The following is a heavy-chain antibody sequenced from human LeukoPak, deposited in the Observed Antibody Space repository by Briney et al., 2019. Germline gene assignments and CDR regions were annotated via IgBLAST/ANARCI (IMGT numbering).Heavy chain of an antibody. CDR3: AKPPYGRDVYNYFDY. D-gene: IGHD5-24*01. CDR2: ISGSGGST. V-gene: IGHV3-23*01. CDR1: GFTFRIYA. Sequence: GGSLRLSCAGSGFTFRIYAMSWVRQAPGKGLEWVSAISGSGGSTYYADSVKGRVTISRDNSKNTLYLQMNSLGVEDTAVYYCAKPPYGRDVYNYFDYWGQGTPVTVSS. J-gene: IGHJ4*02.